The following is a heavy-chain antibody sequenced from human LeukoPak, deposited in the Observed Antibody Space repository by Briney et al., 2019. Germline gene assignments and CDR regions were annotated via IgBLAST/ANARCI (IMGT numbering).Heavy chain of an antibody. CDR2: ISGSGGST. Sequence: GGSLRLSCAASGFTLSSYGMSWVRQAPGKGLEWVSAISGSGGSTYYADSVKGRFTISRDNSKNTLYLQMNSLRAEDTAVYYGAKDQDAGVLTRGYYFDYWGQGTLVTVSS. CDR3: AKDQDAGVLTRGYYFDY. CDR1: GFTLSSYG. J-gene: IGHJ4*02. D-gene: IGHD3-10*01. V-gene: IGHV3-23*01.